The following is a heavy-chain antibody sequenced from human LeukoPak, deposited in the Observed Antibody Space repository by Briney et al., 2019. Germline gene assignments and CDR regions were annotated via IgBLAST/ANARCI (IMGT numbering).Heavy chain of an antibody. V-gene: IGHV1-24*01. J-gene: IGHJ6*02. CDR1: GNTLTELS. CDR3: ATFIPRPNEYGDYLYYYYGMDV. D-gene: IGHD4-17*01. CDR2: VDPRDGDT. Sequence: ASVKVSCKVYGNTLTELSMHWVRQAPGKGLEWVGGVDPRDGDTFYAQKFQGGVTMTEDTSTDTAYMEVSGLRSEDTAIYYCATFIPRPNEYGDYLYYYYGMDVWGQGTTVTVSS.